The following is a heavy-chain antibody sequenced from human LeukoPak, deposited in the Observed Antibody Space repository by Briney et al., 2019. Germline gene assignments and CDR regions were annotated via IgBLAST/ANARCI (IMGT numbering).Heavy chain of an antibody. CDR2: ISYAGSNK. CDR3: TTGFPYGSHFDY. D-gene: IGHD4-17*01. V-gene: IGHV3-30-3*01. J-gene: IGHJ4*02. CDR1: GFTFSSYA. Sequence: GGSLRLSCAASGFTFSSYAMHWVRQAPGKGLEWVAAISYAGSNKYYADSVKGRFTISRDNSKNTLYLQMNSLKTEDTAVYYCTTGFPYGSHFDYWGQGTLVTVSS.